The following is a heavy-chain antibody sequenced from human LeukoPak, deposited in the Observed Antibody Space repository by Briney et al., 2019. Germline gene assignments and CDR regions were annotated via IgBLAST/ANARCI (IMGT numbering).Heavy chain of an antibody. CDR3: ARNLPAADY. Sequence: GGSLRLSCAASGFTVSSYSMNWVRQAPGKGLEWVSSIRSSSTYTYYADSVKGRFTISRDNAKNSLYLQMNSLRAEDTAVYYCARNLPAADYWGQGTLVTVSS. J-gene: IGHJ4*02. CDR2: IRSSSTYT. V-gene: IGHV3-21*01. CDR1: GFTVSSYS. D-gene: IGHD2-2*01.